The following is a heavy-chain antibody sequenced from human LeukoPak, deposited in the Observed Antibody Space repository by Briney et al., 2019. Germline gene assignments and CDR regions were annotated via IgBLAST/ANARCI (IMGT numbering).Heavy chain of an antibody. CDR2: INAGNGNT. V-gene: IGHV1-3*01. J-gene: IGHJ5*02. Sequence: ASVKVSCKASGYTFTSYAMHWVRQAPGQRLEWMGWINAGNGNTKYSQKFQGRVTITRDTSASTAYIELSSLRSEDTAVYYCARDLGLLWFGEWGNWFDPWGQGTLVTVSS. D-gene: IGHD3-10*01. CDR3: ARDLGLLWFGEWGNWFDP. CDR1: GYTFTSYA.